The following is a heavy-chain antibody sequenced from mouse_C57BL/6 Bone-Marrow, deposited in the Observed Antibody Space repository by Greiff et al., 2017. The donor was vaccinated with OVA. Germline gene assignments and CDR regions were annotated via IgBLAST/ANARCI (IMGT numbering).Heavy chain of an antibody. CDR3: TRFITTVVANDY. CDR1: GYTFTSYW. CDR2: IYPGNSDT. J-gene: IGHJ2*01. V-gene: IGHV1-5*01. Sequence: VQLQQSGTVLARPGASVKMSCKTSGYTFTSYWMHWVKQRPGQGLEWIGAIYPGNSDTSYNQKFKGKAKLTAVTSASTAYMELRSLTNEDSAVYYCTRFITTVVANDYWGQGTTLTVSS. D-gene: IGHD1-1*01.